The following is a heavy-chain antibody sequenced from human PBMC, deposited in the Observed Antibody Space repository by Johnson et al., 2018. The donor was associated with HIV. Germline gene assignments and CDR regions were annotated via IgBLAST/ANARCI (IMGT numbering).Heavy chain of an antibody. J-gene: IGHJ3*02. CDR3: TTGFGPAYEM. CDR2: IYGGGSGGST. V-gene: IGHV3-66*02. Sequence: VQLVESGGGLVKPGRSLRLSCAASGFTVSSNYMSWVRQAPGKGLEWVSVIYGGGSGGSTYYVDSVKGRFTISRDNSKNTLYLQMNSLKTEDTAVYYCTTGFGPAYEMWGQGTMVTVSS. CDR1: GFTVSSNY. D-gene: IGHD3-16*01.